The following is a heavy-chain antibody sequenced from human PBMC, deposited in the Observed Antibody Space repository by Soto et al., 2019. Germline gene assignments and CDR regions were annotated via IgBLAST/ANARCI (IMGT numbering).Heavy chain of an antibody. D-gene: IGHD2-2*01. CDR2: IIPIFGTA. CDR1: GGTFSSYA. V-gene: IGHV1-69*13. CDR3: ASGPVPAANNWFDP. Sequence: SVKVSCKASGGTFSSYAISWVRQAPGQGLEWMGGIIPIFGTANYAQKFQGRVTITADESTSTAYMELSSLRSEDTAVYYCASGPVPAANNWFDPWGQGTLVTVSA. J-gene: IGHJ5*02.